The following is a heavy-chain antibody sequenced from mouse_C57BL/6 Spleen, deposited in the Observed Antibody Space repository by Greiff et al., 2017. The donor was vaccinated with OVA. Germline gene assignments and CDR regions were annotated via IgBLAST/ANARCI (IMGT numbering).Heavy chain of an antibody. D-gene: IGHD2-10*02. CDR3: AREGYDNAY. J-gene: IGHJ3*01. CDR2: ISDGGSYT. V-gene: IGHV5-4*01. CDR1: GFTFSSYA. Sequence: EVKVVESGGGLVKPGGSLKLSCAASGFTFSSYAMSWVRQTPEKRLEWVATISDGGSYTYYPDNVKGRFTISRDNAKNNLYLQMSHLKSEDTAMYYCAREGYDNAYWGQGTLVTVSA.